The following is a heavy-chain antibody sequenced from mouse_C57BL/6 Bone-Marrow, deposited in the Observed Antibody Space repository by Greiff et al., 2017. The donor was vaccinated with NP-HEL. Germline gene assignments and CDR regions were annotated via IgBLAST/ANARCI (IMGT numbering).Heavy chain of an antibody. CDR2: ISGGGGNT. J-gene: IGHJ4*01. CDR3: ASSMMVTFYAMDY. D-gene: IGHD2-3*01. V-gene: IGHV5-9*01. Sequence: EVQLVESGGGLVKPGGSLKLSCAASGFTFSSYTMSWVRQTPEKRLEWVATISGGGGNTYYPESVKGRFTISRDNAKNTLYLQMSSLRSEDTALYYCASSMMVTFYAMDYWGQGTSVTVSS. CDR1: GFTFSSYT.